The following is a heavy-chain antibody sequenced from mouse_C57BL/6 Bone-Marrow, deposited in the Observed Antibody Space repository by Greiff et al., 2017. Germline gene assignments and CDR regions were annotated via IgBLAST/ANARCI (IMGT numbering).Heavy chain of an antibody. Sequence: QVQLKESGAELARPGASVKLSCKASGYTFTSYGISWVKQRTGQGLEWIGEIYPRSGNTYYNEKFKGKATLTADKSSSTAYMELRSLTSEDSAVYFCARVVVGRDYWGQGTSVPVSS. CDR3: ARVVVGRDY. CDR2: IYPRSGNT. CDR1: GYTFTSYG. V-gene: IGHV1-81*01. J-gene: IGHJ4*01. D-gene: IGHD1-1*01.